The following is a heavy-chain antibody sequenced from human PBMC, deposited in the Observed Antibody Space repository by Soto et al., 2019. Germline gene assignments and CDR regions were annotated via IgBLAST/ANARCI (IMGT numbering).Heavy chain of an antibody. CDR1: GFSFSSYA. CDR3: AKGSIEYSASVDN. V-gene: IGHV3-23*01. CDR2: ISARGGSS. J-gene: IGHJ4*02. Sequence: VQLLESGGGLVQPGGSLRLSCAASGFSFSSYAMVWVRQAPGKVLEWVSVISARGGSSYFADCVKGRFTISRDNSKNVLSLEMNSLRAEDTAIYFCAKGSIEYSASVDNGGQGTLVLVSS. D-gene: IGHD5-12*01.